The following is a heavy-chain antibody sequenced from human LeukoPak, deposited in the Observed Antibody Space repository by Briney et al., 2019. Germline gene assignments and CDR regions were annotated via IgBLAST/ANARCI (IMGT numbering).Heavy chain of an antibody. CDR1: GGSITSYY. D-gene: IGHD1-26*01. Sequence: SETLSLTCTVSGGSITSYYWSWIRQPPGKGLEWVGYISYSGSTNYNPSLKRRVTISADTSKNQFSLNLSSVTAADTAVYYRARLRVGGTSWYFDYWGQGTLVTVSS. J-gene: IGHJ4*02. CDR3: ARLRVGGTSWYFDY. V-gene: IGHV4-59*08. CDR2: ISYSGST.